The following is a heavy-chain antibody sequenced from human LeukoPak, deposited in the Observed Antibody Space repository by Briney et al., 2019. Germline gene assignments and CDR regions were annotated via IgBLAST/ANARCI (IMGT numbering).Heavy chain of an antibody. D-gene: IGHD6-6*01. CDR3: ATISSFSYYYGMDV. Sequence: ASVKVSCKASGYTFTGYYMHWVRQAPGQGLEWMGWINPNSGGTNYAQKFQGRVTMTRNTSISTAYMELSSLRSEDTAVYYCATISSFSYYYGMDVWGQGTTVTVSS. J-gene: IGHJ6*02. V-gene: IGHV1-2*02. CDR1: GYTFTGYY. CDR2: INPNSGGT.